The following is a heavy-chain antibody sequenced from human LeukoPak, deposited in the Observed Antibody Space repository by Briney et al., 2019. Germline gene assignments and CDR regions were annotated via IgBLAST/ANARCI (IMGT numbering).Heavy chain of an antibody. CDR2: IYYSGST. J-gene: IGHJ4*02. Sequence: KTSETLSLTCTVSGGSISSSSYYWGWIRQPPGKGLEWIGSIYYSGSTYYNPSLKSRVTISVDTSKNQFPLKLSSVTAADTAVYYCARHRGAARDPLFDWGQGTLVTVPS. D-gene: IGHD6-6*01. V-gene: IGHV4-39*01. CDR3: ARHRGAARDPLFD. CDR1: GGSISSSSYY.